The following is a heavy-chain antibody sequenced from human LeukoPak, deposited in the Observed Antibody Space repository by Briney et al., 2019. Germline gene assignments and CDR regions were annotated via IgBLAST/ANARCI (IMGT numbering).Heavy chain of an antibody. J-gene: IGHJ4*02. CDR2: IYSGGST. D-gene: IGHD6-6*01. CDR3: VIAARPPFDY. V-gene: IGHV3-66*02. CDR1: EFTVSSNY. Sequence: SGGSLRLSCAASEFTVSSNYMSWVRQAPGKGLEWVSVIYSGGSTYYADSVKGRFTISRDNSKNTLYLQMNSLRAEDTAVYYCVIAARPPFDYWGQGTLVTVSS.